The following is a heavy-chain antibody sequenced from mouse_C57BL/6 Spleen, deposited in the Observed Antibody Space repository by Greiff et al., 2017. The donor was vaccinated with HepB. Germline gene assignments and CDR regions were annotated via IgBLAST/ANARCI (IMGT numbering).Heavy chain of an antibody. J-gene: IGHJ3*01. CDR1: GFTFSSYA. Sequence: EVKLVESGGGLVKPGGSLKLSCAASGFTFSSYAMSWVRQTPEKRLEWVATISDGGSYTYYPDNVKGRFTISRDNAKNNLYLQMSHLKSEDTARYYCARDWDDGYPWFAYWGQGTLVTVSA. V-gene: IGHV5-4*01. CDR3: ARDWDDGYPWFAY. D-gene: IGHD2-3*01. CDR2: ISDGGSYT.